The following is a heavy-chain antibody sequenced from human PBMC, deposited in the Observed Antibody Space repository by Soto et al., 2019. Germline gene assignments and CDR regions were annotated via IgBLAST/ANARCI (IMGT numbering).Heavy chain of an antibody. CDR2: ISSSSSTI. D-gene: IGHD6-13*01. V-gene: IGHV3-48*01. J-gene: IGHJ5*02. Sequence: EVQLVESGGGLVQPGGSLRLSCAASGFTFSSYSMNWVRQAPGKGLEWVSYISSSSSTIYYADSVKRRFTVSRDNPKNSLYLQMNSQRAEDTAVYYCARHPERIAQIGWFDPWGQGTLVTVSS. CDR1: GFTFSSYS. CDR3: ARHPERIAQIGWFDP.